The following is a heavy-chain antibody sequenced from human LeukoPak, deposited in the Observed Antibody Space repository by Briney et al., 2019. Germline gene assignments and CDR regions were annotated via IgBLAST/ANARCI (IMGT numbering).Heavy chain of an antibody. CDR2: IYYSGST. Sequence: SETLSLTCTVSGGSISSSSYYWGWIRQPPGKGLKWIGSIYYSGSTYYNPSLKSRVTISVDTSKNQFSLKLSSVTAADTAVYYCARDKGSSSWYEVDYWGQGTLVTVSS. J-gene: IGHJ4*02. CDR3: ARDKGSSSWYEVDY. CDR1: GGSISSSSYY. D-gene: IGHD6-13*01. V-gene: IGHV4-39*07.